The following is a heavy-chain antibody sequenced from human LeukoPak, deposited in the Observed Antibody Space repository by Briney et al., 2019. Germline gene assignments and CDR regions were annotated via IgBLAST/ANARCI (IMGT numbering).Heavy chain of an antibody. Sequence: SGGSLRLSCAASGFTFSSYAMSWVRQAPGKGLEWVSYITSGSTTIYYADSVKGRFTISRDNAKNSLYLQMNSLRAEDTAVYYCARFNGYYMDVWGKGTTVTVSS. J-gene: IGHJ6*03. CDR3: ARFNGYYMDV. D-gene: IGHD3-16*02. V-gene: IGHV3-48*01. CDR1: GFTFSSYA. CDR2: ITSGSTTI.